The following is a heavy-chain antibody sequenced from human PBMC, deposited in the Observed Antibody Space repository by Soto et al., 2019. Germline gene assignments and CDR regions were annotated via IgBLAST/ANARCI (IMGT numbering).Heavy chain of an antibody. CDR1: GYTFTSYG. D-gene: IGHD6-13*01. CDR2: INAYNGNT. CDR3: TRDLGGGIAAP. Sequence: QVQVVQSGAEVKKPGASVKVSCKASGYTFTSYGISWVRQAPGQGLEWMGWINAYNGNTKHAQKLQGRVTLTTDTSTSSPYMELRSRRSDDTAVYYCTRDLGGGIAAPWGQGTLVTVS. V-gene: IGHV1-18*01. J-gene: IGHJ5*02.